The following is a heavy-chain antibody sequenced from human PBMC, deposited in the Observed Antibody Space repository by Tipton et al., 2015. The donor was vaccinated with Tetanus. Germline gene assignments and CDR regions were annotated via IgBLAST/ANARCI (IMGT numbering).Heavy chain of an antibody. V-gene: IGHV4-30-4*01. J-gene: IGHJ4*01. CDR2: IYYSGST. CDR3: ASSVGQLWF. CDR1: GGSIGSGDYY. Sequence: TLSLTCTVSGGSIGSGDYYWSWIRQPPGKGLEWIGYIYYSGSTYYNPSLKSRVIISADTSKNQFSLKLSSVTAADTAVYYCASSVGQLWFWGQGSLVTVSS. D-gene: IGHD5-18*01.